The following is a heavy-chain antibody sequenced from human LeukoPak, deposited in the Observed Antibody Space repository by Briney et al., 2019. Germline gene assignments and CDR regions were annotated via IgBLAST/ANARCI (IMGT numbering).Heavy chain of an antibody. J-gene: IGHJ5*02. CDR1: GGSISSYY. CDR2: IYYSGST. D-gene: IGHD3-22*01. V-gene: IGHV4-59*08. Sequence: SETLSLTCTVSGGSISSYYWSWIRQPPGKGLEWIGYIYYSGSTNYKPSLKSRVTISVDTSKNEFSLTLTSVAAADTAIYYCAKDDRLLTNWFDPWGQGTLVTVSS. CDR3: AKDDRLLTNWFDP.